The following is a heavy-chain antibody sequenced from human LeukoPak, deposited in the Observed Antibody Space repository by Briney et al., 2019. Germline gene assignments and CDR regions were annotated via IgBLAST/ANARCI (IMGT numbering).Heavy chain of an antibody. CDR3: AREVRYSSSWYPD. V-gene: IGHV3-11*06. CDR2: ISSSSSYT. CDR1: GFTFSDYY. D-gene: IGHD6-13*01. J-gene: IGHJ4*02. Sequence: GGSLRLSCAASGFTFSDYYMSWIRQAPGKGLEWVSYISSSSSYTNYADSVKGRFTISRDNAKNSLYLRMNSLRAEDTAVYYCAREVRYSSSWYPDWGQGTLVTVSS.